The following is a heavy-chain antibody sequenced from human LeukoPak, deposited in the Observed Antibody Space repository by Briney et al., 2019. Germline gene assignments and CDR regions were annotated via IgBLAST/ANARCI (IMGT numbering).Heavy chain of an antibody. J-gene: IGHJ4*02. D-gene: IGHD2-2*01. V-gene: IGHV4-59*11. CDR2: IYYSGST. CDR3: ARAGYCSSTSCAGRFDY. Sequence: SETLSLTCTVSGGSISSHYWSWIRQPPGKGLEWIGYIYYSGSTNYSPSLKSRVTISVDTSKNQFSLKLSSVTAADTAVYYCARAGYCSSTSCAGRFDYWGQGTLVTVSS. CDR1: GGSISSHY.